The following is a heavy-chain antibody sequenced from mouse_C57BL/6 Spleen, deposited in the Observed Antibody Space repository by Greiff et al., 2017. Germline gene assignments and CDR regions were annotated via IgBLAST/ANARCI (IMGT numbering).Heavy chain of an antibody. CDR1: GYTFTSYW. CDR3: ARSYDYDRFAY. CDR2: IDPSDSYT. D-gene: IGHD2-4*01. Sequence: QVQLQQPGAELVMPGASVKLSCKASGYTFTSYWMHWVKQRPGQGLEWIGEIDPSDSYTNYNQKFKGKSTLTVDKSSSAAYMQLSSLTSEESAVYCCARSYDYDRFAYWGQGTLVTVSA. V-gene: IGHV1-69*01. J-gene: IGHJ3*01.